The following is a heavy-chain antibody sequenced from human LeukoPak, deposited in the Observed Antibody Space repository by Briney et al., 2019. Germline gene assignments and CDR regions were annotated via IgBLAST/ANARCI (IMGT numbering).Heavy chain of an antibody. CDR2: ISGSGGST. D-gene: IGHD3-9*01. Sequence: PGGSLRLSCAASGFTFSNYAMSWVRQAPGKGLEWVSAISGSGGSTYYADSVKGRFTISRDNSKNTLYLQMNSLRAEDTAVYYCANYDISTGKPDAFDIWGQGTMVTVSS. CDR3: ANYDISTGKPDAFDI. J-gene: IGHJ3*02. V-gene: IGHV3-23*01. CDR1: GFTFSNYA.